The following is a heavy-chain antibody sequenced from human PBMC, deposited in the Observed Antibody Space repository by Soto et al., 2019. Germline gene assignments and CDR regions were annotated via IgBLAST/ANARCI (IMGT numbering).Heavy chain of an antibody. CDR3: ARDAGYCSSTSCGSYYYYGMDV. D-gene: IGHD2-2*03. Sequence: GGSLRLSCAASGFTFSSYWMSWVRQAPGKGLEWVANIKQDGSEKYYVDSVKGRFTISRENAKNSLYLQMNSLRAEDTAVYYGARDAGYCSSTSCGSYYYYGMDVWGQGTTVTVSS. J-gene: IGHJ6*02. CDR2: IKQDGSEK. CDR1: GFTFSSYW. V-gene: IGHV3-7*01.